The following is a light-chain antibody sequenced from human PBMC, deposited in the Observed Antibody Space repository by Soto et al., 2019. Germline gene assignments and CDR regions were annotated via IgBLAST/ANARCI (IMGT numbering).Light chain of an antibody. J-gene: IGKJ5*01. Sequence: DIQMTQSPSSVSASVGDRVTITCRASQDISSWLAWYQQKPGKAPKLLIYAASSLQSGVPLRFSGSGSGTDFTLTISSLQPEDSATYYCQQANSLGAFGQGTRLEIK. CDR3: QQANSLGA. CDR1: QDISSW. CDR2: AAS. V-gene: IGKV1-12*01.